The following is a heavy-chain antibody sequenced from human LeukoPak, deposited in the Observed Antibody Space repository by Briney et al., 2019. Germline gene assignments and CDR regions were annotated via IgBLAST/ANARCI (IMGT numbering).Heavy chain of an antibody. CDR2: ISYDGSNE. Sequence: HAGRSLRLSCAASGFTFSSYGMHWVRQAPGKGLEWVAVISYDGSNEYYADSVKGRFTISRDNSKNTLYLQMNSLRAEDTAVYYCARANIGDWYFDLWGRGTLVTVSS. CDR1: GFTFSSYG. D-gene: IGHD2/OR15-2a*01. CDR3: ARANIGDWYFDL. J-gene: IGHJ2*01. V-gene: IGHV3-30*03.